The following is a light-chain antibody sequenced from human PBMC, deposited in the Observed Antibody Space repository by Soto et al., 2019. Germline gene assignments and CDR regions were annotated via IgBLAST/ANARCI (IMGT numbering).Light chain of an antibody. CDR1: SSNIGSNS. J-gene: IGLJ7*01. V-gene: IGLV1-51*01. Sequence: QSVLTQPPSVSAAPGQKVTICCSGSSSNIGSNSVSWYQQLPGKAPKLLIYDSNKRPSGIPDRFSGSKSGSSATLGITGLQTGDEADYYCGTWDSSLTAVFGGGTQLTVL. CDR3: GTWDSSLTAV. CDR2: DSN.